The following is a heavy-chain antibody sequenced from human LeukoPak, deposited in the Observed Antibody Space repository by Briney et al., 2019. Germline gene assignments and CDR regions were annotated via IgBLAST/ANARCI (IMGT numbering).Heavy chain of an antibody. CDR3: AREDQLLLDY. CDR2: ISYDGSNK. V-gene: IGHV3-30*04. Sequence: GGSLRLSCAASGFTFSSYAMHWVRQAPGKGLEWVAVISYDGSNKYYADSEKGRFTIPRDNSKNTLYLQMNSLRAEDTAVYYCAREDQLLLDYWGQGTLVTVSS. CDR1: GFTFSSYA. J-gene: IGHJ4*02. D-gene: IGHD2-2*01.